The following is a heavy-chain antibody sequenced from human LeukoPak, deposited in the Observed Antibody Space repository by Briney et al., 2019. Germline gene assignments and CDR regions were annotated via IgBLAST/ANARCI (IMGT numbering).Heavy chain of an antibody. CDR2: RKQDGSEN. J-gene: IGHJ4*02. Sequence: GGSLRLSCAASGFTFSSYAMHGVGQAPGKGRDWVANRKQDGSENYYLDSVKGRFTISRDTAKNSLYLQMNSLRAEDTAVYYCGSEAFDYWGQGTLVTVSS. CDR1: GFTFSSYA. CDR3: GSEAFDY. V-gene: IGHV3-7*01.